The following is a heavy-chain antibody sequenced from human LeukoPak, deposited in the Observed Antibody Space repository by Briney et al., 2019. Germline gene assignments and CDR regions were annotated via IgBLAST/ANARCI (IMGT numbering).Heavy chain of an antibody. J-gene: IGHJ1*01. D-gene: IGHD5-24*01. CDR2: IIPIFGTA. Sequence: ASVKVSCKASGGTFISYAISWVRQAPGQGLEWMGGIIPIFGTANYAQKFQGRVTITADESTSTAYMELSSLRSEDTAVYYCAKGPQDGYNYVLIGYFQHWGQGTLVTVSS. CDR1: GGTFISYA. CDR3: AKGPQDGYNYVLIGYFQH. V-gene: IGHV1-69*13.